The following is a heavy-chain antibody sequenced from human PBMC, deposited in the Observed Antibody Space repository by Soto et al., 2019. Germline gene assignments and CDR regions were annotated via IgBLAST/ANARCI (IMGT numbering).Heavy chain of an antibody. CDR1: GFTFSDYY. J-gene: IGHJ4*02. D-gene: IGHD2-2*01. CDR3: ARGVGCSSTSCYGGIFDY. CDR2: ISSSSSYT. Sequence: QVQLVESGGGLVKPGGSLRLSCAASGFTFSDYYMNWIRQAPGKGLEWVSYISSSSSYTNYADSVKGRFTISRDNAKNSLYRQMNSLRAEDTAVYYCARGVGCSSTSCYGGIFDYWGQGTLVTVSS. V-gene: IGHV3-11*05.